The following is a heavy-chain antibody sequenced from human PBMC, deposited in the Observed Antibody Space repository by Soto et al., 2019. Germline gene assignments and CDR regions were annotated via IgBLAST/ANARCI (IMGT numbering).Heavy chain of an antibody. CDR3: XXXXXXXXTGMAYGMDV. J-gene: IGHJ6*02. Sequence: QVQLVESGGGVVQPGRSLRLSCAASGFTFSSYAMHWVRQAPGKGLEWVAIISYAGSNKYYVDSVKGRFTISRDNSKXXXXXXXXXXXXXXXXXXXXXXXXXXXXTGMAYGMDVWGQGTTVTVSS. V-gene: IGHV3-30-3*01. D-gene: IGHD5-18*01. CDR2: ISYAGSNK. CDR1: GFTFSSYA.